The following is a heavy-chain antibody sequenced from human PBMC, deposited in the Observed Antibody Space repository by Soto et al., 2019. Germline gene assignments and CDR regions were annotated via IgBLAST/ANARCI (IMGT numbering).Heavy chain of an antibody. CDR1: GFTFHTYT. J-gene: IGHJ6*02. Sequence: EVQLAESGGGLVKPGGSLRLSCAASGFTFHTYTMSWVRQAPGKGLEWVSSISSRSSYIYYADSVKGRFTISRDDARNSLYLQMSGLRVEDTAVYYCAREEVSRPNTYHGLDVWGQGTTVTVSS. CDR3: AREEVSRPNTYHGLDV. CDR2: ISSRSSYI. V-gene: IGHV3-21*01.